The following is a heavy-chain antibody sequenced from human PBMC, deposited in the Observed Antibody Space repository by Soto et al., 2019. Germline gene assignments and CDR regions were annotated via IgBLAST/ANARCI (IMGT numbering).Heavy chain of an antibody. Sequence: PSETLSLTCTVSGGSISSGGYYWSWIRQHPGKGLEWIGYIYYSGSTYYNPSLKSRVTISVDTSKNQFSLKLSSVTAADTAVYYCARRSSGWSNWFDPWGQGTLVTVSS. CDR1: GGSISSGGYY. D-gene: IGHD6-19*01. CDR3: ARRSSGWSNWFDP. V-gene: IGHV4-31*03. J-gene: IGHJ5*02. CDR2: IYYSGST.